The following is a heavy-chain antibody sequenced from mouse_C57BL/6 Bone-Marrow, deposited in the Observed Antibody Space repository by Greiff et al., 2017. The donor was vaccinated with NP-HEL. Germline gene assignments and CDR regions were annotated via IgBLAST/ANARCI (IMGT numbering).Heavy chain of an antibody. Sequence: EVMLVESGPGLAKPSQTLSLTCSVTGYSITSDYWNWIRKFPGNKLEYMGYISYSGSTYYNPSLKSRISKTRDTSKNQYYLQLNSVTTEDTATYYCARYAANWYWYFDVWGTGTTVTVSS. V-gene: IGHV3-8*01. CDR1: GYSITSDY. J-gene: IGHJ1*03. CDR2: ISYSGST. D-gene: IGHD4-1*01. CDR3: ARYAANWYWYFDV.